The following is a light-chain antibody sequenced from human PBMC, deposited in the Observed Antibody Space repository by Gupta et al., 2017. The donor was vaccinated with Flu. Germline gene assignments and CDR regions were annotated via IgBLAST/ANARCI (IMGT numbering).Light chain of an antibody. J-gene: IGKJ2*01. CDR1: QSLLPIGGETF. CDR2: EVY. CDR3: MQSVQLHT. Sequence: DIVMTQTPLSLSVTPGQPASISCTSSQSLLPIGGETFLYWYLQKAGQPPQLLIYEVYKRFSGVPERFSGSGSGTDFTLRSSRGEAEDVGVYYCMQSVQLHTFGQGTKLEIK. V-gene: IGKV2D-29*01.